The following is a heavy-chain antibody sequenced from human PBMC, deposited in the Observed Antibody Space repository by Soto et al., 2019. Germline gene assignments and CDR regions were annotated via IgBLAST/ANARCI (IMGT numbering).Heavy chain of an antibody. CDR1: GGTFSSYA. CDR3: AREGYSSSSPYYYGMDV. D-gene: IGHD6-6*01. Sequence: QVQLVQSGAEVKKPGSSVKVSCKASGGTFSSYAISWVRQAPGQGLEWMGGIIPIFGTANYAQKFQGRVTITADESTSTVYMDLSSLRSEDTAVYYCAREGYSSSSPYYYGMDVWGQGTTVTVSS. J-gene: IGHJ6*02. V-gene: IGHV1-69*01. CDR2: IIPIFGTA.